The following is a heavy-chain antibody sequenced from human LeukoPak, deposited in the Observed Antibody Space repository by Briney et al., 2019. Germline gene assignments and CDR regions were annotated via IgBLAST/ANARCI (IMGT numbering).Heavy chain of an antibody. CDR3: AKDLQYYYGSGSYLVH. CDR1: GFTFSSYA. J-gene: IGHJ4*02. D-gene: IGHD3-10*01. Sequence: GGSLRLSCAASGFTFSSYAMSWVRQAPGKGLEWVSAISGSGGSTYYADSVKGRFTISSDNSKNTLYLQMNSLRAEDTAVYYCAKDLQYYYGSGSYLVHWGQGTLVTVSS. V-gene: IGHV3-23*01. CDR2: ISGSGGST.